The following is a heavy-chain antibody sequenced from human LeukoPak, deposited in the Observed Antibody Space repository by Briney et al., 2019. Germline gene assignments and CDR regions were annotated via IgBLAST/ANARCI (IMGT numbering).Heavy chain of an antibody. J-gene: IGHJ4*02. Sequence: SETLSLTCAVCGGSFRGYYWSWTRQSPGKGLEWIGEINHTGTTTYNPSLKSRVTISLDKSESQFSLKVTAVTAADSGVYYCARGRSNPPDSWGQGTLVTVSS. CDR1: GGSFRGYY. CDR2: INHTGTT. D-gene: IGHD2-15*01. CDR3: ARGRSNPPDS. V-gene: IGHV4-34*01.